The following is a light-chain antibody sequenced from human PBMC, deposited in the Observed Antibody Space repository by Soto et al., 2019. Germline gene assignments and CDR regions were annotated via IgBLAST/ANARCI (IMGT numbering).Light chain of an antibody. J-gene: IGKJ1*01. V-gene: IGKV3-15*01. CDR2: GAS. CDR1: QTINNN. CDR3: QQYYTWLWT. Sequence: ETEMTQSPATLSVSPGDGATLSCRASQTINNNLAWYQQKPGQAPSLLIFGASRRASGVPARFSGSGSGTEFTLTISSLQSEDFAVYYCQQYYTWLWTFGQGTKVDIK.